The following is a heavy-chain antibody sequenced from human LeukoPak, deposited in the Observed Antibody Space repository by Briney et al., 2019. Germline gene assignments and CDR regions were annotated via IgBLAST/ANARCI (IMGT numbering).Heavy chain of an antibody. D-gene: IGHD2-2*01. Sequence: PGRSLRLSCAASGFTFSSYGMHWVRQAPGKGLEWVGRIKSKTDGGTTDYGAPVKGRFTISRDDSKNTLYLQMNSLKIEDTAVYYCTTVGYCSSTSCYAFDIWGQGTMVTVSS. V-gene: IGHV3-15*01. CDR2: IKSKTDGGTT. J-gene: IGHJ3*02. CDR1: GFTFSSYG. CDR3: TTVGYCSSTSCYAFDI.